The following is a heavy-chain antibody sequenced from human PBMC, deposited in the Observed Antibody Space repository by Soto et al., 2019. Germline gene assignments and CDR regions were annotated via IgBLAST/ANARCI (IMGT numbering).Heavy chain of an antibody. CDR2: ISGSGGRT. J-gene: IGHJ4*02. CDR3: AKTQSYYGSGTYYNFYFDY. Sequence: GGSLRLSCAASGFTFSSYAMSWVRQAPGKGLEWVSAISGSGGRTYYADSVKGRFTISRDNSKNTLYLQMNSLRAEDTAVYFCAKTQSYYGSGTYYNFYFDYWGQGTLVTVSS. CDR1: GFTFSSYA. V-gene: IGHV3-23*01. D-gene: IGHD3-10*01.